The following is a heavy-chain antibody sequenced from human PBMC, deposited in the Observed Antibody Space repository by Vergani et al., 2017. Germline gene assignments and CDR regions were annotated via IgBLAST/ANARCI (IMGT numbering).Heavy chain of an antibody. D-gene: IGHD1-26*01. V-gene: IGHV3-23*01. CDR1: GFTFSTYA. CDR3: VKDAGSYENFFDS. Sequence: EVQLLEAGGSLKQPGGSVRLSCAASGFTFSTYAMHWVRQAAGKGLEWVSALTGGGGSTYYADSCKGRFIISRDNSRDTLYLQMNSLRPEDTATYYCVKDAGSYENFFDSWGQGTLVTVSS. J-gene: IGHJ4*02. CDR2: LTGGGGST.